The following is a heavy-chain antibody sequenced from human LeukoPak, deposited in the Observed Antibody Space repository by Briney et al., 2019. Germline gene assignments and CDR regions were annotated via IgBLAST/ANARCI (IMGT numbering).Heavy chain of an antibody. Sequence: GGSLRLSCKVSGFSFNSYWMHWVRQAPGKGLVWVSRMNNDGRVITYADSVKGRFTISRDNAKNTLYLQMNSLRAEDTAVYYCAREFEATGFWALDYWGQGTLVTASS. J-gene: IGHJ4*02. D-gene: IGHD3-16*01. CDR1: GFSFNSYW. CDR2: MNNDGRVI. V-gene: IGHV3-74*01. CDR3: AREFEATGFWALDY.